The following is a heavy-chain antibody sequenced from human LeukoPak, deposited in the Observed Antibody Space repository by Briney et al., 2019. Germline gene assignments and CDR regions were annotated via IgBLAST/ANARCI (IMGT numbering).Heavy chain of an antibody. D-gene: IGHD3-22*01. CDR1: GGSSSTYY. J-gene: IGHJ6*03. V-gene: IGHV4-59*08. CDR2: IYYSGST. Sequence: SETLSLTCTVSGGSSSTYYWSWIRQPPGKGLEWIGYIYYSGSTKYNPSIKSRVTISLDTSKNQFSLRLSSVTAADTALYYCASAYDISGYYYYMDVWGKGTTVTVSS. CDR3: ASAYDISGYYYYMDV.